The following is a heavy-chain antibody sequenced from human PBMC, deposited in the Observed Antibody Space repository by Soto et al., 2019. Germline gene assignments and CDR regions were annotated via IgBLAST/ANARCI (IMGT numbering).Heavy chain of an antibody. Sequence: SETLSLTCAVYGGSFSGYYWSWIRQPPGKGLEWIGEINHSGSTNYNPSLKSRVTISVDTSKNQFSLKLSSVTAADTAVYYCARAEGVVVPAAIRFDYWGQGTLVTVSS. D-gene: IGHD2-2*01. CDR1: GGSFSGYY. V-gene: IGHV4-34*01. J-gene: IGHJ4*02. CDR3: ARAEGVVVPAAIRFDY. CDR2: INHSGST.